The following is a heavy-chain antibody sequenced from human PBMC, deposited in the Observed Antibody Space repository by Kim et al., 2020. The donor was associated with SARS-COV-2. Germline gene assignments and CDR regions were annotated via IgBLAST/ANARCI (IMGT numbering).Heavy chain of an antibody. J-gene: IGHJ4*02. V-gene: IGHV4-39*01. CDR3: ARFYDSSGYSDY. Sequence: YSNPSLKSRVTISVDTSKNQFSLKLSSVTAADTAVYYCARFYDSSGYSDYWGQGTLVTVSS. D-gene: IGHD3-22*01.